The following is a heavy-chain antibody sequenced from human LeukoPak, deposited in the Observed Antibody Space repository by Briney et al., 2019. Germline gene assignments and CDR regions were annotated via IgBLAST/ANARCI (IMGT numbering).Heavy chain of an antibody. CDR1: GGSISSYY. CDR2: IYTSGST. Sequence: KVSETLSLTCTVSGGSISSYYWSWIRQPAGKGLEWIGRIYTSGSTNYNPSLKSRVTMSVDTSKNQFSLKLSSVTAADTAVYYCARDIVVVPAATSYNWFDPWGQGTLVTVSS. CDR3: ARDIVVVPAATSYNWFDP. J-gene: IGHJ5*02. D-gene: IGHD2-2*01. V-gene: IGHV4-4*07.